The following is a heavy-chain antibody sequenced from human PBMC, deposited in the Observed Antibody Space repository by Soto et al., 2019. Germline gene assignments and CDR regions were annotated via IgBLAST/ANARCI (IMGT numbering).Heavy chain of an antibody. D-gene: IGHD6-13*01. CDR1: GYSFTSYW. J-gene: IGHJ6*02. V-gene: IGHV5-51*01. CDR3: ARHSSSSWYAYGMDV. CDR2: IYPGDSDT. Sequence: GESLNISCKGSGYSFTSYWIGWVRQMPGRGLEWMGIIYPGDSDTRYSPSFQGQVTISADKSISTAYLQWSSLKASDTAMYYCARHSSSSWYAYGMDVWGQGTTVTVSS.